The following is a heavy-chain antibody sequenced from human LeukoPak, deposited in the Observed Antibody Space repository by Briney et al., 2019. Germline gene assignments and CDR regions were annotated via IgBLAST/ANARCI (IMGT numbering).Heavy chain of an antibody. CDR1: GYTFSDYY. Sequence: PGRSLRLSCAASGYTFSDYYMNWIRLAPGKGLEWVAHISSAGNTVYYADSVNGRFTISRDNVKESLYLQMNSLRAEDTAVYYCTRGVFSDLWGQGTLVTVSS. CDR3: TRGVFSDL. CDR2: ISSAGNTV. D-gene: IGHD2/OR15-2a*01. J-gene: IGHJ4*02. V-gene: IGHV3-11*01.